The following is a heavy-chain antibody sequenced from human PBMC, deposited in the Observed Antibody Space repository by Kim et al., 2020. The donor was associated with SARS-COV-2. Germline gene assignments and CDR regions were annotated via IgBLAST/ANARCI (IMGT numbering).Heavy chain of an antibody. Sequence: ASVKVSCKASGYTFTSYGISWVRQAPGQGLEWMGWISAYNGNTNYAQKLQGRVTMTTDTSTSTAYMELRSLRSDDTAVYYCARDTRYCTNGVCPKPNWGQGTLVTVSS. CDR2: ISAYNGNT. CDR1: GYTFTSYG. V-gene: IGHV1-18*01. J-gene: IGHJ4*02. CDR3: ARDTRYCTNGVCPKPN. D-gene: IGHD2-8*01.